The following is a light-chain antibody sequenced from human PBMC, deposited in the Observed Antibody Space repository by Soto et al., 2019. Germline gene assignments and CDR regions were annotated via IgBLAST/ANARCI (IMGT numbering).Light chain of an antibody. Sequence: EIVLTQSPGTLSLSPGERATLSCRASQSVNNNYLAWYRQKPGRGTRLLIYGASTRLTGIPDRFSGSGSGTDFTLTITRLEPEGFALYYCQQYGSAFTFGQGTRLDI. CDR1: QSVNNNY. V-gene: IGKV3-20*01. CDR2: GAS. J-gene: IGKJ5*01. CDR3: QQYGSAFT.